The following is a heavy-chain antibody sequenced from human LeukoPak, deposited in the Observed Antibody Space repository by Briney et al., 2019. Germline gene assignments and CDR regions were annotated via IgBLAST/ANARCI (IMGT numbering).Heavy chain of an antibody. CDR3: ARESRDYCSSTSCYENPFDY. CDR1: GFTFSSYG. D-gene: IGHD2-2*01. V-gene: IGHV3-30*02. J-gene: IGHJ4*02. Sequence: GGSLRLSCAASGFTFSSYGMRWVRQAPGKGLEWVAFIRYDGSNKYYADSVKGRFTISRDNAKNSLYLQMNSLRAEDTALYHCARESRDYCSSTSCYENPFDYWGQGTLVTVSS. CDR2: IRYDGSNK.